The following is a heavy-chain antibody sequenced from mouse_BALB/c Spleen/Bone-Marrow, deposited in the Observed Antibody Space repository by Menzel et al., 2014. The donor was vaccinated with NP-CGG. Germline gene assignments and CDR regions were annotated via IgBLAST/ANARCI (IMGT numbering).Heavy chain of an antibody. CDR1: GFNIKDTY. V-gene: IGHV14-3*02. J-gene: IGHJ3*01. Sequence: VQLQQSGAELVKPGASAKLSRTASGFNIKDTYMHWVKQRPEQGLEWIGRIDPANSNTKYDPKFQGEATITADTSSNTAYLQLSSLTSEDTAVYYCARYNYGSSQFAYWGQGTLVTVSA. CDR2: IDPANSNT. CDR3: ARYNYGSSQFAY. D-gene: IGHD1-1*01.